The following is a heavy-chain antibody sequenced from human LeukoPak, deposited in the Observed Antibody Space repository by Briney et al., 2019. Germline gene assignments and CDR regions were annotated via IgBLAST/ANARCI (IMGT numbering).Heavy chain of an antibody. CDR1: GGTFSSYA. J-gene: IGHJ4*02. D-gene: IGHD6-19*01. CDR3: ARGGMVRNGYSGWFNFDY. V-gene: IGHV1-69*13. CDR2: IIPIFGTA. Sequence: GASVKVSCKASGGTFSSYAISWVRQAPGQGLEWMGGIIPIFGTANYAQKFQGRVMITADESTSTAYMELSSLRSEDTAVYYCARGGMVRNGYSGWFNFDYWGQGTLVTVSS.